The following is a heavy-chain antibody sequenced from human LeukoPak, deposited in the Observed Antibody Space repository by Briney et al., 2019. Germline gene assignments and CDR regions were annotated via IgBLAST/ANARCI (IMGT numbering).Heavy chain of an antibody. CDR2: INAGNGNT. CDR3: ASGCSSTSCPVDY. Sequence: EASVNVSFKASGYTFTIYAMHWVRQAPGQRLEWMGWINAGNGNTNYSQKFQGRVTITRDTSASTAYMELSSLRSEDTAVYYCASGCSSTSCPVDYWGQGTLVTVSS. D-gene: IGHD2-2*01. V-gene: IGHV1-3*01. J-gene: IGHJ4*02. CDR1: GYTFTIYA.